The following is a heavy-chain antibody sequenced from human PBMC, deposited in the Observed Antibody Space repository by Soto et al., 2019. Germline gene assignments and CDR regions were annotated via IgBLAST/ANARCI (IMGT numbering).Heavy chain of an antibody. V-gene: IGHV1-18*01. D-gene: IGHD2-2*01. J-gene: IGHJ5*02. Sequence: QVQLVQSGAEVKKPGASVKVSCKASGYTFTSYGISLVRQAPGQGLEWMGWIIAYNGNTNYAQKLQGRVTMTTDTSTSTAYMELRSLRSDDTAVYYCARDRVCSSTSCYEAWFDPWGQGTLVTVSS. CDR2: IIAYNGNT. CDR1: GYTFTSYG. CDR3: ARDRVCSSTSCYEAWFDP.